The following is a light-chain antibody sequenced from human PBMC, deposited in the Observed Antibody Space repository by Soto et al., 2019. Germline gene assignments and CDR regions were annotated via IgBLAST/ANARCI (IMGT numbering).Light chain of an antibody. J-gene: IGKJ1*01. CDR3: QQYYSTPLT. CDR1: QSVLYSSNNKNY. V-gene: IGKV4-1*01. CDR2: WSS. Sequence: DIVMTQSPDSLAVSLGERATINCKSSQSVLYSSNNKNYLALYQQKPGQPPKLLLYWSSTRESWVPDRFSGSGSGTDFALTISSLQAEDVAVYYCQQYYSTPLTFGQGTKVEIK.